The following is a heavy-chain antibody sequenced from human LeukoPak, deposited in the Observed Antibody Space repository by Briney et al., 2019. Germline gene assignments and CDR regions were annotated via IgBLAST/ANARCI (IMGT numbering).Heavy chain of an antibody. D-gene: IGHD2-2*01. J-gene: IGHJ6*03. Sequence: SVKVSCKASGGTFSSYAISWVRQAPGQGLEWMGGIIPIFGTANYAQKFQGRVTITADESTSTAYMELSSLISEDTAVYYCARSIGTRGYYYYYMDVWGKGTTVTVSS. CDR1: GGTFSSYA. CDR2: IIPIFGTA. V-gene: IGHV1-69*13. CDR3: ARSIGTRGYYYYYMDV.